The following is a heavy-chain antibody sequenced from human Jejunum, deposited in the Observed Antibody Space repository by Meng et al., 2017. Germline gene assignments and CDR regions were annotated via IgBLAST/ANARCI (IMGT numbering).Heavy chain of an antibody. Sequence: LQTSGPGSVNPSPTLPLHCATSGDRASTPCAAWNLIRQSPSRGREWLGRTYYRSKWYNDYAVSVKGRISINPDTSKNQFFLQLNSVTPEDTAVYYCARDYGTSRPFEYWGQGILVTVSS. CDR3: ARDYGTSRPFEY. D-gene: IGHD1/OR15-1a*01. V-gene: IGHV6-1*01. CDR1: GDRASTPCAA. J-gene: IGHJ4*02. CDR2: TYYRSKWYN.